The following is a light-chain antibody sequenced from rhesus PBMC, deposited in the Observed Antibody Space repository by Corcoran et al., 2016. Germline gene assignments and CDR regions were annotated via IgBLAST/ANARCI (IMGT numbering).Light chain of an antibody. CDR2: EVS. CDR3: MQSIEFPYS. Sequence: DIVMTQTPLSLPVTPGEPASISCRSSQSLLDSDGYTCLDWYLQKPGQSPQLLIYEVSNRVSGVPDRFSGSGSGTYFTLKISRVEAEDVGVYSCMQSIEFPYSFGQGTKVEIK. J-gene: IGKJ2*01. CDR1: QSLLDSDGYTC. V-gene: IGKV2-90*01.